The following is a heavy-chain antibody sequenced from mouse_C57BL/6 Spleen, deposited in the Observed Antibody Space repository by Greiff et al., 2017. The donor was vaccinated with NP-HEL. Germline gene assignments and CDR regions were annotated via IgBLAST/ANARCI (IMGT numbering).Heavy chain of an antibody. CDR3: ARGDDYDWYFDV. D-gene: IGHD2-4*01. CDR1: GYTFTDYN. Sequence: EVQLQQSGPELVKPGASEKMSCKASGYTFTDYNMHWVKQSHGKSLEWIGYINPNNGGTSYNQKFKGKATLTVNKSSSTAYMELRSLTSEDSAVYYCARGDDYDWYFDVWGTGTTVTVSS. CDR2: INPNNGGT. V-gene: IGHV1-22*01. J-gene: IGHJ1*03.